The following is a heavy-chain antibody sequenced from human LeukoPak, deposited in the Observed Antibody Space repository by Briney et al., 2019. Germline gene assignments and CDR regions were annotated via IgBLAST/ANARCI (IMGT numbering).Heavy chain of an antibody. CDR3: ARDSRITIFGVVKYYFDY. Sequence: ASVKVSCKASGYTFTGYYMHWVRQAPGQGLEWMGWINPNSGGTNYAQKFQGRVTTTRDTSISTAYMELSRLRSDDTAVYYCARDSRITIFGVVKYYFDYWGQGTLVTVSS. V-gene: IGHV1-2*02. CDR2: INPNSGGT. D-gene: IGHD3-3*01. J-gene: IGHJ4*02. CDR1: GYTFTGYY.